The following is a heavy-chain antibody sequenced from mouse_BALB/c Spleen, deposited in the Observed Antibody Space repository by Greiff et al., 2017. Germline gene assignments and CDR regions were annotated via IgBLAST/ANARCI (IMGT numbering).Heavy chain of an antibody. Sequence: EVKLVESGGGLVQPGGSLKLSCAASGFTFSSYTMSWVRQTPEKRLEWVAYISNGGGSTYYPDTVKGRFTISRDNAKNTLYLQMSSLKSEDTAMYYCARQGGNYLYYAMDYWGQGTSVTVSS. CDR2: ISNGGGST. D-gene: IGHD2-1*01. CDR3: ARQGGNYLYYAMDY. J-gene: IGHJ4*01. V-gene: IGHV5-12-2*01. CDR1: GFTFSSYT.